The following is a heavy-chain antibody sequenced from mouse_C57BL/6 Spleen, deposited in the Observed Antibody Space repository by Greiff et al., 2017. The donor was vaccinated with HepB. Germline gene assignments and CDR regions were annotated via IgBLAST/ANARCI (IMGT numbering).Heavy chain of an antibody. V-gene: IGHV14-4*01. J-gene: IGHJ3*01. CDR2: IDPENGDT. CDR1: GFNIKDDY. Sequence: VQLQQSGAELVRPGASVKLSCTASGFNIKDDYMHWVKQRPEQGLEWIGWIDPENGDTEYASKFQGKATITADTSSNTAYLQLSSLTSEDSAVYYCAAPYYGNSAWFAYWGQGTLVTVSA. D-gene: IGHD2-10*01. CDR3: AAPYYGNSAWFAY.